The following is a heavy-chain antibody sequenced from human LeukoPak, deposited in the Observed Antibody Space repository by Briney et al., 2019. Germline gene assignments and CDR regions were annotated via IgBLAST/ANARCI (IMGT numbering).Heavy chain of an antibody. J-gene: IGHJ4*02. CDR1: GGSISSYY. Sequence: SETLSLTYTVSGGSISSYYWSWIRQPPGKGLEWIGYIYYSGSTNYNPSLKSRVTISVDTSKNQFSLKLSSVTAADTAVYYCARRISSSWSYYFDYWGQGTLVTVSS. CDR3: ARRISSSWSYYFDY. D-gene: IGHD6-13*01. V-gene: IGHV4-59*08. CDR2: IYYSGST.